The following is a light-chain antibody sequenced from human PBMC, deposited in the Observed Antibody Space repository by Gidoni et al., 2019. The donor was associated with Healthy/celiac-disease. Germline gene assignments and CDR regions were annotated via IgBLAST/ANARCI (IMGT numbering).Light chain of an antibody. CDR3: QVWDSSSDHHWV. CDR2: DDS. V-gene: IGLV3-21*04. Sequence: SYVLTQPPSVSVAPGKTARITCGGNNIGRKSVHWYQQKPGQAPVLVIYDDSDRPSGIPERFSGSNSGNTATLTISRVEAGDEADYYCQVWDSSSDHHWVFGGGTKLTVL. J-gene: IGLJ3*02. CDR1: NIGRKS.